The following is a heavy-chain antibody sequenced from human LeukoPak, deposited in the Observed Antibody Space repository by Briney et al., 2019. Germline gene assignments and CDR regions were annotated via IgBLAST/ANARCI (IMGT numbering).Heavy chain of an antibody. CDR1: GFTFSSYG. J-gene: IGHJ4*02. CDR3: VKDEPGSSWYR. CDR2: INGGGVIT. Sequence: GGSLRLSCAASGFTFSSYGMSWVRQAPGKGLELVSAINGGGVITHYADSVKGRFTISRDNSKNTLYLQMNSLRAEDTAVYYCVKDEPGSSWYRWGQGTLVTVSS. D-gene: IGHD6-13*01. V-gene: IGHV3-23*01.